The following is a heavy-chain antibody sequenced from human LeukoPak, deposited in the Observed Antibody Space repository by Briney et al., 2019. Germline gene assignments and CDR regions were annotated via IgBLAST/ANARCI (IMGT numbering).Heavy chain of an antibody. CDR2: ISAYNGNT. J-gene: IGHJ5*02. V-gene: IGHV1-18*01. Sequence: VSVKVSCKASGYTFTSYGISWVRQAPGQGLEWMGWISAYNGNTNYAQKLQGRVTMTTDTSTSTAYMELRSLRSDDTAVYYCARDYFELLWFGDYNWFDPWGQGTLVTVSS. CDR3: ARDYFELLWFGDYNWFDP. CDR1: GYTFTSYG. D-gene: IGHD3-10*01.